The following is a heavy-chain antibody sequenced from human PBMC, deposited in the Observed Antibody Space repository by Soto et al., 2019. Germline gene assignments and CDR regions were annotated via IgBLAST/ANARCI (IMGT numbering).Heavy chain of an antibody. CDR1: GFTFTNYA. CDR2: ISGGGRST. Sequence: EVQLLESGGGLVQPGGSLRLSCAASGFTFTNYAMSWVRQPPGKGLGWVSTISGGGRSTYYADSVKGRFTISRDNSKNTLYLQMDSLRAEDTAVYYCAKDVLGQREWFHWGQGTLVTVSS. V-gene: IGHV3-23*01. D-gene: IGHD3-3*01. J-gene: IGHJ4*02. CDR3: AKDVLGQREWFH.